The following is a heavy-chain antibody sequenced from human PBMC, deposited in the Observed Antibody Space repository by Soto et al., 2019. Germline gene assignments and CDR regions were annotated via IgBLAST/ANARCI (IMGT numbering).Heavy chain of an antibody. V-gene: IGHV1-69*12. CDR2: IIPIFSTP. Sequence: QVQLVQSGAEVKKPGSSVTVSCKASGGTFGNSAISWVRQAPGQGLEWMGGIIPIFSTPDYAQKVQGRVTITADESTTTAYRGVTSLKSEDTAVYYCARYKDRQPFGGNYWCGIDVWGQGTTVTVSS. CDR1: GGTFGNSA. D-gene: IGHD1-20*01. J-gene: IGHJ6*02. CDR3: ARYKDRQPFGGNYWCGIDV.